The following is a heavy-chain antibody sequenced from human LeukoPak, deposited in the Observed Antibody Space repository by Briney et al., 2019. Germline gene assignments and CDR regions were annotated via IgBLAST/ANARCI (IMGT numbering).Heavy chain of an antibody. Sequence: GGSLRLSCAASRFTLSSYWMSWVRQAPGAGLERVANIKQDGSEKYYVDSVKGRFTISRDNAKNSLYLQMNSLRAEDTAVYYCARGDYGSGSIYYYYYMDVWGKGTTVTVSS. J-gene: IGHJ6*03. V-gene: IGHV3-7*01. D-gene: IGHD3-10*01. CDR1: RFTLSSYW. CDR2: IKQDGSEK. CDR3: ARGDYGSGSIYYYYYMDV.